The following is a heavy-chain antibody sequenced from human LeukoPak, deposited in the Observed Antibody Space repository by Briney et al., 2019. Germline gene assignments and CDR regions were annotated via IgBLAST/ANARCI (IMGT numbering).Heavy chain of an antibody. CDR1: GYTLTELS. Sequence: GASVKVSCKVSGYTLTELSMHWVRQAPGKGLEWMGGFDPEYGETIYAQKFQGRVTMTEDTSTDTAYMELSSLRSEDTAVYYCATELRLGYCSGGSCYARDYWGQGTLVTVSS. J-gene: IGHJ4*02. V-gene: IGHV1-24*01. CDR2: FDPEYGET. CDR3: ATELRLGYCSGGSCYARDY. D-gene: IGHD2-15*01.